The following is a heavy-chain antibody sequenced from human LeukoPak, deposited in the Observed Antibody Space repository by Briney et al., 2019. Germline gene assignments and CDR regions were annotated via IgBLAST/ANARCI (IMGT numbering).Heavy chain of an antibody. Sequence: PGGSLRLSCAASGFTSSSYWLHWVRHAPGKGLVWVSRINTDGSSTSYADSVKGRSTISRDNAKNTLYLQMNSLRAEDTAVYYCARAGPFTIFGVVTAFDPWGQGTLVTVSS. V-gene: IGHV3-74*01. J-gene: IGHJ5*02. CDR2: INTDGSST. D-gene: IGHD3-3*01. CDR1: GFTSSSYW. CDR3: ARAGPFTIFGVVTAFDP.